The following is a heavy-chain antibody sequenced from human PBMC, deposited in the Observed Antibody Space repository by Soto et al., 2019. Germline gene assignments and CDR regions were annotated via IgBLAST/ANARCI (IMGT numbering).Heavy chain of an antibody. Sequence: LRLSCRGSGFTFSNSWMHWVRHTPGKGLVWVSRINNDGSTYSADSVKGRFTISRDNSKNTLFLQMNSLRAEDTAVYYCASLGVGDWANYYYYYGMDVWGQGTTVTVSS. J-gene: IGHJ6*02. CDR3: ASLGVGDWANYYYYYGMDV. CDR1: GFTFSNSW. D-gene: IGHD2-21*02. V-gene: IGHV3-74*01. CDR2: INNDGST.